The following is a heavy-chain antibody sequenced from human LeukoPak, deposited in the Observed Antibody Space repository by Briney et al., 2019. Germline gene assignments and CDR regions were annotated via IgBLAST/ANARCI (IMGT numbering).Heavy chain of an antibody. D-gene: IGHD4-23*01. J-gene: IGHJ4*02. V-gene: IGHV3-11*01. Sequence: GGSLRLSCTASGLTFSDYYMSWIRQTPGKGLEWLSYISTRDNTIQYADSVKGRFTISRDNANNSVFLQMNNLRAEDSAIYYCARGARWAYYFDHWGQGSLVTVSS. CDR3: ARGARWAYYFDH. CDR1: GLTFSDYY. CDR2: ISTRDNTI.